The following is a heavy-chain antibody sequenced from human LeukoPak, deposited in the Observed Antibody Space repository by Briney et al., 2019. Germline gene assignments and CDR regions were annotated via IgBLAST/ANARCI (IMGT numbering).Heavy chain of an antibody. D-gene: IGHD5-18*01. CDR2: IYYSGST. CDR1: GGSISSSSYY. J-gene: IGHJ4*02. CDR3: ARGPIQLWLNY. Sequence: PSETLSLTCTVSGGSISSSSYYWGWIRQPPGKGLEWIGSIYYSGSTYYNPSLKSRVTISVDTSKNHFSLRLDSVTAADTAVYYCARGPIQLWLNYWGQGTLVTVSS. V-gene: IGHV4-39*02.